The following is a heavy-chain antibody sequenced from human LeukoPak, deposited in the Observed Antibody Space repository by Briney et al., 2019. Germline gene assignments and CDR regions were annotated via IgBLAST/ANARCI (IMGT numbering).Heavy chain of an antibody. CDR3: ARDVHDFSLDY. CDR2: IKQDGSEK. D-gene: IGHD5/OR15-5a*01. Sequence: GGSLRLSCAASGFTFSSYVMSWVRQAPGKGLEWVANIKQDGSEKYYVDSVEGRFTISRDNAKNSLYLQMSSLRAEDTAVYYCARDVHDFSLDYWGQGTLVTVSS. V-gene: IGHV3-7*05. CDR1: GFTFSSYV. J-gene: IGHJ4*02.